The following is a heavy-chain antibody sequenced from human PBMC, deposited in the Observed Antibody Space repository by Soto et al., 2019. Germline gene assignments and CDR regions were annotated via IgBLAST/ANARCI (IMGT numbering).Heavy chain of an antibody. Sequence: ASVKVSCKASGYTFTSYYMHWVRQAPGQGLEWMGIINPSGGSTSYAQKFQGRVTMTRDTSTSTVYMELSSLRSEDTAVYYCAREYPVYSSSSVGFPVFDYWGQGTLVTVSS. V-gene: IGHV1-46*01. CDR3: AREYPVYSSSSVGFPVFDY. D-gene: IGHD6-6*01. CDR1: GYTFTSYY. J-gene: IGHJ4*02. CDR2: INPSGGST.